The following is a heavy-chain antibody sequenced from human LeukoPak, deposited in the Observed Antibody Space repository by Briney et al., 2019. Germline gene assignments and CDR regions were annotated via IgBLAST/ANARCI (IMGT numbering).Heavy chain of an antibody. CDR3: ARAAGHRRANYYMDV. Sequence: GGSLRLSCVASGFTFSDCSLNWVRQAPGKGLEWLSSIRKDSSELFYADSVRGRFTISRDNAKNSLYLQMNSLRVEDTAVYYCARAAGHRRANYYMDVWGKGTTVTVSS. CDR1: GFTFSDCS. J-gene: IGHJ6*03. V-gene: IGHV3-21*01. CDR2: IRKDSSEL.